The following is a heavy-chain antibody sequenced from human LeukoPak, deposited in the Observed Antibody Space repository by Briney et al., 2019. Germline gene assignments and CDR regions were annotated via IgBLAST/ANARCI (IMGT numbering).Heavy chain of an antibody. V-gene: IGHV3-74*01. J-gene: IGHJ4*02. D-gene: IGHD4-17*01. Sequence: GGSLRLSCAASRFTFSDYWMHWVRQAPGKGLVWVSRINRDGGGTTYADSVKGRFTISRDNAKNTLYLQMNSLRAEDTAVYYCAKGDYGDSDDYWGQGTLVTVSS. CDR3: AKGDYGDSDDY. CDR1: RFTFSDYW. CDR2: INRDGGGT.